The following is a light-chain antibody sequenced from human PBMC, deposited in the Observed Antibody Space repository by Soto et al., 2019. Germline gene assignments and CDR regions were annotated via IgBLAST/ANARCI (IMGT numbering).Light chain of an antibody. Sequence: EIVLTQSPATLSLSPGERATLSCRASQSVGSYLAWFQVKPGQAPRLLIYDASDRATGIPARFSGSGSGTDFTLTISSLEPEDFAVYYCQQRSNWGGTFGHGTKVDI. CDR3: QQRSNWGGT. J-gene: IGKJ3*01. V-gene: IGKV3-11*01. CDR2: DAS. CDR1: QSVGSY.